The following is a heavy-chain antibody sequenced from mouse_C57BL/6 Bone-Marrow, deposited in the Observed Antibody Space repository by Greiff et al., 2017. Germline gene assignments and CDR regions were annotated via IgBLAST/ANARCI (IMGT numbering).Heavy chain of an antibody. V-gene: IGHV1-19*01. CDR2: INPYNGGT. CDR3: ARPPQVG. Sequence: EVKLQESGPVLVKPGASVKMSCKASGYTFTDYYMNWVKQSHGKSLEWIGVINPYNGGTSYNQKFKGKATLTVDKSSSTAYMELNRLTSEDSAVYYCARPPQVGWGQGTTLTVSS. J-gene: IGHJ2*01. CDR1: GYTFTDYY. D-gene: IGHD1-1*01.